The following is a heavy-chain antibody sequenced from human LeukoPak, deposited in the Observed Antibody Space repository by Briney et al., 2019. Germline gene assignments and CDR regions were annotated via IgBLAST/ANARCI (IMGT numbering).Heavy chain of an antibody. CDR2: IVVGSGNT. CDR3: IAATPWNWFDP. V-gene: IGHV1-58*01. D-gene: IGHD2-15*01. J-gene: IGHJ5*02. Sequence: KVSCXXSGFTXTSSAVQWVRQARGQRLEWIGWIVVGSGNTNYAQKFQERVTITRDMSTSTAYMELSSLRSEDTAVYYCIAATPWNWFDPWGQGTLVTVSS. CDR1: GFTXTSSA.